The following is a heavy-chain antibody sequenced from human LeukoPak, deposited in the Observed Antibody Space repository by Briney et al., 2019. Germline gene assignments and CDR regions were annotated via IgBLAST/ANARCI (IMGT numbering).Heavy chain of an antibody. CDR1: GFTFNDYN. D-gene: IGHD3-3*01. J-gene: IGHJ4*02. CDR2: ISRSSTTI. CDR3: ARIREDFDFDY. V-gene: IGHV3-48*01. Sequence: GGSLRLSCAASGFTFNDYNMNWVRQAPGKGLEWISYISRSSTTIYYADSVKGRFTISRDDAKNSLYLQMNSLRAEDTAVYYCARIREDFDFDYWGQGTLVTVSS.